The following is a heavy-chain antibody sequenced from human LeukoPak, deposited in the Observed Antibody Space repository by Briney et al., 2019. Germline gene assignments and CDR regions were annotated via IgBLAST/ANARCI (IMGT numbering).Heavy chain of an antibody. Sequence: KASETLSLTCTVSGGSISSYYWSWIRQPAGKGLEWIGRIYTSGSTNYNPSLKSRVTMSVDTSKNQFSLKLSSVTAADTAVYYCARVYYGSGSYYFDYWGQGTLVTVSS. CDR3: ARVYYGSGSYYFDY. V-gene: IGHV4-4*07. J-gene: IGHJ4*02. CDR1: GGSISSYY. CDR2: IYTSGST. D-gene: IGHD3-10*01.